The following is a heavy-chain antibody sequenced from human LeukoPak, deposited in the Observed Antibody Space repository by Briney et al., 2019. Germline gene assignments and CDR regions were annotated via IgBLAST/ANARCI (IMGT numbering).Heavy chain of an antibody. D-gene: IGHD3-3*01. CDR2: INWNGGST. V-gene: IGHV3-20*04. J-gene: IGHJ4*02. Sequence: AGGSLRLSCAASGLTFDDYGMSWVRQAPGKGLEWVSGINWNGGSTGYADSVKGRFTISRDNAKNSLYLQMNSLRAEDTALYYCARGYDFWSGYYDDGDYFDYWGQGTLVTVSS. CDR3: ARGYDFWSGYYDDGDYFDY. CDR1: GLTFDDYG.